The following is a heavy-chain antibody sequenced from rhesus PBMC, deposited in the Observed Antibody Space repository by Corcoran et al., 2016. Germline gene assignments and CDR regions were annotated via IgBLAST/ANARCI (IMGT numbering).Heavy chain of an antibody. Sequence: QVKLQQWGEGLMKPSETLSLTCAVYGGSISGFYFWTWIRRAPGTGLEWIGNIDGNSATNNYSPTLKNRVTISKDTFKNQLSLRLYSVTAADTAAYYCARGASGWSDNSLDVWGPGVLVTVSS. V-gene: IGHV4-73*01. CDR1: GGSISGFYF. D-gene: IGHD6S26*01. CDR3: ARGASGWSDNSLDV. J-gene: IGHJ5-2*01. CDR2: IDGNSATN.